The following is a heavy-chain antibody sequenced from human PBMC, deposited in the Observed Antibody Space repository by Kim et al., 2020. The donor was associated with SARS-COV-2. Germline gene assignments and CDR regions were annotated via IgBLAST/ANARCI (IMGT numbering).Heavy chain of an antibody. CDR3: AKGSTLAAAIDY. V-gene: IGHV3-30*18. J-gene: IGHJ4*02. D-gene: IGHD6-13*01. Sequence: GGSLRLSCAASGFTFSSYGMHWVRQASGKGLEWVAVISYDGSNKYYADSVKGRFTISRDNSKNTLYLQMNSLRAEDTAVYYCAKGSTLAAAIDYWGQGTLVTVSS. CDR2: ISYDGSNK. CDR1: GFTFSSYG.